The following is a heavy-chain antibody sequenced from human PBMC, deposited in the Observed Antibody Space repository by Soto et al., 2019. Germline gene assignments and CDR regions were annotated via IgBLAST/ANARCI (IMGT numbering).Heavy chain of an antibody. CDR1: GYSFTSYW. CDR3: ALLTTPWRPYDY. J-gene: IGHJ4*02. V-gene: IGHV5-51*01. D-gene: IGHD3-3*01. CDR2: IYPGDSDT. Sequence: PGVSLQISCKGSGYSFTSYWIGWVRQMPGKGLEWMGIIYPGDSDTRYSPSFQGRVTMTSDTSTSTVHMELGSLRFEDTAVYYCALLTTPWRPYDYWGQGTLVTVSS.